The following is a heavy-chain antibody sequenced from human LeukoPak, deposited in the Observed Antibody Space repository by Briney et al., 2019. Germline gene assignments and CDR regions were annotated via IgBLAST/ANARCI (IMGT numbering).Heavy chain of an antibody. CDR2: IYHSGST. D-gene: IGHD5-12*01. Sequence: SETLSLTCTVSGYSISSGYYWGWIRQPPGKGLEWIGSIYHSGSTYYNPSLKSRVTISVDTSKNQFSLKLSSVTAADTAVYYCARVNGYAYDYWGQGTLVTVPS. V-gene: IGHV4-38-2*02. CDR1: GYSISSGYY. CDR3: ARVNGYAYDY. J-gene: IGHJ4*02.